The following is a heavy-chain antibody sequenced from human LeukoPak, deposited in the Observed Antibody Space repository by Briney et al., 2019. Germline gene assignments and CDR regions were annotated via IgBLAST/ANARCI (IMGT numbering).Heavy chain of an antibody. CDR3: ARLPLSGYYYYGMDV. V-gene: IGHV4-59*08. J-gene: IGHJ6*02. CDR2: IYYSGST. CDR1: GGSISSYY. Sequence: PSETLSLTCTVSGGSISSYYWSWVRQPPGKGLEWVGYIYYSGSTNYNPSLKSRVTISGDTSKNQFSLKLSSVTAADTAVYYCARLPLSGYYYYGMDVWGQGTTVTVSS.